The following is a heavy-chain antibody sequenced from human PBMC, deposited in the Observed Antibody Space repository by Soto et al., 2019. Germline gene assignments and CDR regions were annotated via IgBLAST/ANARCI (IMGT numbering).Heavy chain of an antibody. CDR1: GFTFSIFA. V-gene: IGHV3-30*18. Sequence: GGSMRLSCAASGFTFSIFAMDWVRQAPGKGLEWVALIAYDGNNKYFADSVKGRFTISRDNSKDTVYLQMDSLRPEDTAVYYCAKGTPVNGDYALDYWGQGSLVTVSS. CDR2: IAYDGNNK. J-gene: IGHJ4*02. CDR3: AKGTPVNGDYALDY. D-gene: IGHD4-17*01.